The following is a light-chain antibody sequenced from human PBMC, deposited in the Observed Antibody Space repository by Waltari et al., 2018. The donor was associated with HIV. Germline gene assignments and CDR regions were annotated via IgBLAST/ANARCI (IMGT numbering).Light chain of an antibody. CDR2: QDT. CDR1: ELGSRY. CDR3: QAWGTSNVV. V-gene: IGLV3-1*01. Sequence: SYELTQPPSVSVSPGETASIICSGDELGSRYVSWYKQKPGQSPLLVIYQDTKRPSGIPVRFSGANSGNTGTLTISGTQTMDEADYYCQAWGTSNVVFGGGTKLTVL. J-gene: IGLJ2*01.